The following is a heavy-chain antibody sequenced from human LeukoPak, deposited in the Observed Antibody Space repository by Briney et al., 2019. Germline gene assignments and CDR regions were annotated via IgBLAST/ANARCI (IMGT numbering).Heavy chain of an antibody. D-gene: IGHD1-7*01. Sequence: PGGSLRLSCATSGFTFTSYWMHWVRQAPGKGLVWVSRINPDGSGPIYADSEKGRFTISRDNAKNTLYLQMNSLRDEDTAVYYCARPTTTLEYWGQGTLVTVSS. CDR2: INPDGSGP. CDR1: GFTFTSYW. CDR3: ARPTTTLEY. J-gene: IGHJ4*02. V-gene: IGHV3-74*01.